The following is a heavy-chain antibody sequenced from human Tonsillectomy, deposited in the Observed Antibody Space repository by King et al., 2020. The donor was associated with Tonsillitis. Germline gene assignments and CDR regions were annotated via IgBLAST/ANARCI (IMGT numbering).Heavy chain of an antibody. Sequence: VQLVESGGGVVQPGRSLRLSCAASGFTFSSYGMHWVRQAPGKGLEWVAVISYDGSNKYYADSVKGRFTISRDNSKNTLYLQMNSLRAEDTAVYYCAKGRWELPALYYFDYWGQGTLVTVSS. CDR3: AKGRWELPALYYFDY. CDR2: ISYDGSNK. D-gene: IGHD1-26*01. CDR1: GFTFSSYG. J-gene: IGHJ4*02. V-gene: IGHV3-30*18.